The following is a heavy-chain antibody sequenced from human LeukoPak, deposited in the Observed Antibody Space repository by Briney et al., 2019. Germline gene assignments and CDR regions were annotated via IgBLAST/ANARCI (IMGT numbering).Heavy chain of an antibody. CDR1: GFTFSIYA. CDR2: ISYNGSQT. V-gene: IGHV3-64*01. Sequence: GGSLRLSCAASGFTFSIYAMHWVRQGPGKGLEHVSGISYNGSQTYYGNSVKDRFTISRDNAKNTVYLQMASLRVDDMAVYYCVRARGGSGWYYFDYWGQGILVTVSS. J-gene: IGHJ4*02. D-gene: IGHD6-19*01. CDR3: VRARGGSGWYYFDY.